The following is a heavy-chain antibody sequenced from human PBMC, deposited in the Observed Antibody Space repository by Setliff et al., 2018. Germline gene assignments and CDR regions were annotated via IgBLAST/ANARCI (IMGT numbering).Heavy chain of an antibody. J-gene: IGHJ1*01. CDR1: GYSFSSYW. CDR2: IFPGDSDT. V-gene: IGHV5-51*01. D-gene: IGHD6-19*01. Sequence: GESLKISCKGSGYSFSSYWIGWVRQMPGKGLEWMGIIFPGDSDTRYSPSFQGQVTISADKSISTAYLQWSSLKASDTAMYYCARDPWQWLTTFTSAEYFQHWGQGTLVTVSS. CDR3: ARDPWQWLTTFTSAEYFQH.